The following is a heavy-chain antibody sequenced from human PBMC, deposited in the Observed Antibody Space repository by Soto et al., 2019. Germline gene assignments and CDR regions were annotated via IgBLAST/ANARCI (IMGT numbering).Heavy chain of an antibody. CDR1: GGTFSSYT. V-gene: IGHV1-69*08. J-gene: IGHJ6*03. D-gene: IGHD5-12*01. Sequence: QVQLVQSGAEVKKPGSSVKVSCKASGGTFSSYTISWVRQAPGQGLEWMGRIIPILGIANYAQKFQGRVTITADKSTSTAYMELSSLRSEDTAVYYCAREREYSGYDYYYYYMHVWGKGTTVTVSS. CDR2: IIPILGIA. CDR3: AREREYSGYDYYYYYMHV.